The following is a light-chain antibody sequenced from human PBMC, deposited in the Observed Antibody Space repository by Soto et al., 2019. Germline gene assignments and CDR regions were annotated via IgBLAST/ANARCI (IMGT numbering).Light chain of an antibody. CDR3: QQYYSTPIT. Sequence: DVLVTQSPESLPVALHGRTTINSKSSQSVVYSSNNKNYLAWYQQKPGQPPKLLIYWASTRESGVPDRCSGSGSGTDFTLTISSLQAEDVAVYYCQQYYSTPITFGQRTRLEIK. J-gene: IGKJ5*01. V-gene: IGKV4-1*01. CDR2: WAS. CDR1: QSVVYSSNNKNY.